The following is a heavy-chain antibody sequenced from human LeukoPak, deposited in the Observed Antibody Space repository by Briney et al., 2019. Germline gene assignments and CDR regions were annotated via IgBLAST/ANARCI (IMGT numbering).Heavy chain of an antibody. V-gene: IGHV3-23*01. Sequence: GGSLRLSCAASGFTFSIYAMSWVRQAPGKGLEWVSAISCCGGNRYYADSVKGLFTISRDNSKNTLYLKMNSVRAEDTDVYYCARISGRRDYWGQGTLVTVSS. D-gene: IGHD2-15*01. CDR1: GFTFSIYA. CDR3: ARISGRRDY. CDR2: ISCCGGNR. J-gene: IGHJ4*02.